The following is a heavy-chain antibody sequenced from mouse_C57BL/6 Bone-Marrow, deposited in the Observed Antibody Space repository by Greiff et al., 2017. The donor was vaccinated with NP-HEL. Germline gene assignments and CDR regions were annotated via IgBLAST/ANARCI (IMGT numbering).Heavy chain of an antibody. D-gene: IGHD2-5*01. J-gene: IGHJ2*01. Sequence: DVKLVESGGDLVKPGGSLKLSCAASGFTFSSYGMSWVRQTPDKRLAWVATISSGGSYTYYPDSVKGRFTISRDNAKNTLYLQMSSLKSEDTAMYYCARRAYYSNYDYWGQGTTLTVSS. CDR2: ISSGGSYT. CDR3: ARRAYYSNYDY. CDR1: GFTFSSYG. V-gene: IGHV5-6*02.